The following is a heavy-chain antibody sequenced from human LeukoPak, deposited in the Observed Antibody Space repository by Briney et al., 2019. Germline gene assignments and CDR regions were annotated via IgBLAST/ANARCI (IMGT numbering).Heavy chain of an antibody. CDR3: AKDSHVRFGQQGYYFDY. V-gene: IGHV3-23*01. J-gene: IGHJ4*02. Sequence: GGSLRLSCAASGFTFSSYAMGWVRQAPGKGLEWVSAISGSGGSTYYADSVKGRFTISRDKSKNTLYLQMNSLRAEDTAVYYCAKDSHVRFGQQGYYFDYWGQGTLVTVSS. D-gene: IGHD3-10*01. CDR1: GFTFSSYA. CDR2: ISGSGGST.